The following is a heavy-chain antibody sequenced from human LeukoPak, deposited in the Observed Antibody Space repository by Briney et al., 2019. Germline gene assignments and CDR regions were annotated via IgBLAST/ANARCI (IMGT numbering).Heavy chain of an antibody. CDR1: GFTFSSYD. Sequence: GGSLTLSCAASGFTFSSYDLHWVRQPPGKGLEWVAVICYGGSNKYYADPVRGRFTISRGNSKNKLYLQMNSLRAEDTAVYYCAREGRCGGDCDYDYWGQGALVTVSS. V-gene: IGHV3-33*08. CDR2: ICYGGSNK. J-gene: IGHJ4*02. D-gene: IGHD2-21*02. CDR3: AREGRCGGDCDYDY.